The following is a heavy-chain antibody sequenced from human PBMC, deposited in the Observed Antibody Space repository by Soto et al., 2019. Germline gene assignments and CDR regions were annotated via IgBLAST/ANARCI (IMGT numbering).Heavy chain of an antibody. CDR2: ISSSGSTI. J-gene: IGHJ1*01. CDR1: GFTFSDYY. CDR3: ARVVVAATRPLPFQH. Sequence: GGSLRLSCAASGFTFSDYYMSWIRQAPGKGLEWVSYISSSGSTIYYADSVRGRFTISRDNAKNSLYLQMNSLRAEDTAVYYCARVVVAATRPLPFQHWGQGTLVTVS. V-gene: IGHV3-11*01. D-gene: IGHD2-15*01.